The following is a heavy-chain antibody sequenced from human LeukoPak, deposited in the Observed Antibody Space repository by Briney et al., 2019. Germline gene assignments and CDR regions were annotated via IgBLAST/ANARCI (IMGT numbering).Heavy chain of an antibody. V-gene: IGHV3-21*01. D-gene: IGHD3-10*01. CDR1: GFTFSSYS. J-gene: IGHJ5*02. CDR3: ARDVAFYGSGSYYPNWFDP. Sequence: GGSLRLSCAASGFTFSSYSMNWVRQAPGKGLEWVSSIIIISSYIYYADSVKGRFTISRDNAKNSLYLQMNSLRAEDTAVYYCARDVAFYGSGSYYPNWFDPWGQGTLVTVSS. CDR2: IIIISSYI.